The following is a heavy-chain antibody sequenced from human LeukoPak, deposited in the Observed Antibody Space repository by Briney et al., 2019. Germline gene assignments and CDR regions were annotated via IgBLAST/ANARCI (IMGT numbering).Heavy chain of an antibody. Sequence: PGGSLRLSCAASGFTFSSYGMHWVRQAPGKGLEWVAVIWYDGSNKYYADSVKGRFTISRDNAKNSLHLQMDSLRVEDTAVYYCARTARGYSYGLYYYYGMDVWGRGTTVTVSS. V-gene: IGHV3-33*01. J-gene: IGHJ6*02. D-gene: IGHD5-18*01. CDR1: GFTFSSYG. CDR3: ARTARGYSYGLYYYYGMDV. CDR2: IWYDGSNK.